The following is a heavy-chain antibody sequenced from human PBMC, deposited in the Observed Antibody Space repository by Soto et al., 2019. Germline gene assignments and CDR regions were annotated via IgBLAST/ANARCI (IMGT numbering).Heavy chain of an antibody. D-gene: IGHD6-13*01. Sequence: SETLSLTCTVSGGSMRNYFWTWIRQPPGKGLEWIGYIHYSGTTSFFPSYNPSLRSRVTISEDTSKNQFSLKLLSVATADTAVYFCAAGEASSRNLAPYYLDFWGQGTLVTVSS. CDR1: GGSMRNYF. J-gene: IGHJ4*02. CDR3: AAGEASSRNLAPYYLDF. V-gene: IGHV4-59*01. CDR2: IHYSGTT.